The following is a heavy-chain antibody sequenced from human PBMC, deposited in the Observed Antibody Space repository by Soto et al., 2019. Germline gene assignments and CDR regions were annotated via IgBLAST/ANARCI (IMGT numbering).Heavy chain of an antibody. CDR1: GFTFRFYA. Sequence: GGSLRLSCAASGFTFRFYAMSWVRQAPGKALEWVSSISGSGDSTYYADSVKGRFTISRDNAKNTIYLQMNSLRSDDTALYYCAKATQYREWDLLGYWGQGTLVTVSS. CDR2: ISGSGDST. CDR3: AKATQYREWDLLGY. D-gene: IGHD1-26*01. J-gene: IGHJ4*02. V-gene: IGHV3-23*01.